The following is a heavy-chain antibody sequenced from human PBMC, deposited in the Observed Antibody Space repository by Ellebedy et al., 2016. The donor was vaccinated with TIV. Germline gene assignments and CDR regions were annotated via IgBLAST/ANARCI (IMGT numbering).Heavy chain of an antibody. V-gene: IGHV3-21*01. CDR2: ISSSSSYI. J-gene: IGHJ3*02. D-gene: IGHD3-22*01. CDR3: ARMGVLDYYDSSGPNDAFDI. Sequence: PGGSLRLSCAAPGFTFSSYSMNWVRQAPGKGLEWVSSISSSSSYIYYADSVKGRFTISRDNAKNSLYLQMNSLRAEDTAVYYCARMGVLDYYDSSGPNDAFDIWGQGTMVTVSS. CDR1: GFTFSSYS.